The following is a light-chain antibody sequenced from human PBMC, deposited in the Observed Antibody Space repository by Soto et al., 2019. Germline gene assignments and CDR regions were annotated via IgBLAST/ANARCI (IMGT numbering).Light chain of an antibody. CDR2: GAS. J-gene: IGKJ4*01. CDR1: QSVGSN. Sequence: ETVMTQSPATLSVSPGEGVTLSCRASQSVGSNLAWYQQKPGQAPRLPIYGASTRATGIPPRYSGSGSGTEFTLTISSLQSEDFALYYCHQYNYWPPGLTFGGGTKVEIK. V-gene: IGKV3-15*01. CDR3: HQYNYWPPGLT.